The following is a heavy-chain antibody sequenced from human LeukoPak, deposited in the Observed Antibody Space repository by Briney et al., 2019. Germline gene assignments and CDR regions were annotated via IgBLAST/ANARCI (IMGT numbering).Heavy chain of an antibody. CDR2: ISAYNGNT. CDR1: GYTLTELS. D-gene: IGHD6-19*01. J-gene: IGHJ4*02. Sequence: ASVKVSCKVSGYTLTELSMHWVRQAPGQGLEWMGWISAYNGNTNYAQKLQGRVTMTTDTSTSTAYMELSSLRSEDTALYYCARGPNLEIAVAGMIFDYWGQGTLVTVSS. V-gene: IGHV1-18*01. CDR3: ARGPNLEIAVAGMIFDY.